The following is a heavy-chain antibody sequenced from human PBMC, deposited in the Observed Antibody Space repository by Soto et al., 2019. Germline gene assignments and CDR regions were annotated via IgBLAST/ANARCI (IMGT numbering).Heavy chain of an antibody. CDR3: ARAPYGDYMYNWFDP. CDR2: ISAYNGNT. J-gene: IGHJ5*02. CDR1: GYTFTSYG. D-gene: IGHD4-17*01. V-gene: IGHV1-18*01. Sequence: ASVKVSCKASGYTFTSYGISWVRQAPGQGLEWMGWISAYNGNTNYAQKLQGRVTMTTDTSTSTAYMELRSLRSDDTAVYYCARAPYGDYMYNWFDPWGQGTLVTVSS.